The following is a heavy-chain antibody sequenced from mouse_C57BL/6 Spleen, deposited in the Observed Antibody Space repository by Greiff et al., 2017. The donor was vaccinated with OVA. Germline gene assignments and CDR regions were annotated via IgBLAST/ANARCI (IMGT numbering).Heavy chain of an antibody. D-gene: IGHD2-4*01. J-gene: IGHJ3*01. Sequence: VQLQQSVAELVRPGASVKLSCTASGFNIKNTYMHWVKQRPEQGLEWIGRIDPANGNTKYAPKFQGKATITADTPSNTAYLQLSSPTSEDTAIYYCARNPPYSDYDGGFAYWGQGTLVTVSA. CDR3: ARNPPYSDYDGGFAY. CDR1: GFNIKNTY. CDR2: IDPANGNT. V-gene: IGHV14-3*01.